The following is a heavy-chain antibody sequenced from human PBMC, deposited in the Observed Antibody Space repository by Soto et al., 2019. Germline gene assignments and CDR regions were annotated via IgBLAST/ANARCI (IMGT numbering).Heavy chain of an antibody. D-gene: IGHD3-10*01. CDR1: GYTFTSYY. V-gene: IGHV1-46*01. CDR3: ASYYYGSGSYYYYYGMDV. J-gene: IGHJ6*02. CDR2: INTSGGST. Sequence: GASVKVSCKASGYTFTSYYMHWVRQAPGQGLEWMGIINTSGGSTSYAQKFQGRDTMTRDTSTSTVYMELSSLRSEDTAVYYCASYYYGSGSYYYYYGMDVWGQGTTVTVSS.